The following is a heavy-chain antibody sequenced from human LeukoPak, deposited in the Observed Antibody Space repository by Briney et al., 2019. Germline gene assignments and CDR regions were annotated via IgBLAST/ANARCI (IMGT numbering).Heavy chain of an antibody. D-gene: IGHD3-9*01. J-gene: IGHJ4*02. Sequence: PGGSLRLSCAASGFTFSSYSMNWVRQAPGKGLEWVSSISRSSNYKYYADSVKGRFTISRDNAKKSLFLQMNSLRAEDTAVYYCARATTYDILTGYSDYWGQGTLVTVSS. CDR1: GFTFSSYS. V-gene: IGHV3-21*01. CDR3: ARATTYDILTGYSDY. CDR2: ISRSSNYK.